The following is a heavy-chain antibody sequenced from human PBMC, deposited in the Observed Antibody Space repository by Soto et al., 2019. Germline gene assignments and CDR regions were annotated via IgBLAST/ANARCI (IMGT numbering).Heavy chain of an antibody. J-gene: IGHJ4*02. Sequence: EVQLVESGGGSVQPGMSLRLSCVASGFTFDDYAMHWVRQAPGKGLEWVSNINRNGNTIAYADSVKGRFTVSRDNAKNSLYLQMNNLRPEDTAFYYCAKGVPYYYDSSGFPLHFDYWGQGTLVTVSS. CDR3: AKGVPYYYDSSGFPLHFDY. D-gene: IGHD3-22*01. CDR2: INRNGNTI. V-gene: IGHV3-9*01. CDR1: GFTFDDYA.